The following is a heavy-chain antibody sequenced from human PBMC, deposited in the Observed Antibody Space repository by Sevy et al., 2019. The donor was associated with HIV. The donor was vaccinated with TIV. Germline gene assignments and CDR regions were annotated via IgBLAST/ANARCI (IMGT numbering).Heavy chain of an antibody. CDR3: ATDCRSHEGHGFDP. Sequence: SETLSLTCTVSGGSISSGDYYWSWIRQPPGKGLEWIGYIYYSGSTYYNPFLKSRVTISVDTSKNQFSLELSSVTAADTAVYYCATDCRSHEGHGFDPWGQGTLVTVSS. CDR2: IYYSGST. CDR1: GGSISSGDYY. D-gene: IGHD6-13*01. J-gene: IGHJ5*02. V-gene: IGHV4-30-4*01.